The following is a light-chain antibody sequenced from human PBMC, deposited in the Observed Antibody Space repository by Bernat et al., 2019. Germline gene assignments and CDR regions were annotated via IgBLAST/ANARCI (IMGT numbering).Light chain of an antibody. Sequence: EIVLTQSPVTLSLSPGERATLSCRASQSVYTYLAWYQQKPGQAPRLLIYAASYRATGIPARFSGSGSGTDFTLTISRLEPEDFALYYCQQRSKWPITFGQGTRLEIK. CDR2: AAS. J-gene: IGKJ5*01. CDR3: QQRSKWPIT. V-gene: IGKV3-11*01. CDR1: QSVYTY.